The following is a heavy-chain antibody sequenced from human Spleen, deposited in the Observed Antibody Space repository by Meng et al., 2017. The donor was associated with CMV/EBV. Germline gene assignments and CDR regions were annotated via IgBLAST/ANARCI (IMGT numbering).Heavy chain of an antibody. V-gene: IGHV1-18*01. CDR2: VSADAGDR. D-gene: IGHD2-2*01. CDR3: ARDYHCSCATCYDSVDMCDDCFDP. J-gene: IGHJ5*02. Sequence: ISWVRQAPGQGLEWMGWVSADAGDRNFAQKFQGRVTLTTDTSTTTVYKELGSLRSDDTAVYYCARDYHCSCATCYDSVDMCDDCFDPWGQGTLVTVSS.